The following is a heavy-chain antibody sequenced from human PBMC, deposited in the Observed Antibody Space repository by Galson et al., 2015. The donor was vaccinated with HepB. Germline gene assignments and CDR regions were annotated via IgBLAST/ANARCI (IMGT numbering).Heavy chain of an antibody. V-gene: IGHV3-30*18. CDR3: AKQTGSEVLLWFGELTPHFDY. CDR2: ISYDGNNK. CDR1: GFTFSSYG. Sequence: SLRLSCAASGFTFSSYGMHWVRQAPGKGLEWVAVISYDGNNKYYADSVKGRFTISRDNSKNTLYLQMNSLRAEDTAVYYCAKQTGSEVLLWFGELTPHFDYWGQGTLVTVSS. J-gene: IGHJ4*02. D-gene: IGHD3-10*01.